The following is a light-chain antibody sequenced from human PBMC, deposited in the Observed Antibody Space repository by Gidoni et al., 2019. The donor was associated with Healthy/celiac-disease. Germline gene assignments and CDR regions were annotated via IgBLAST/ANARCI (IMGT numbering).Light chain of an antibody. CDR2: AAS. CDR1: QSISSY. V-gene: IGKV1-39*01. CDR3: QQRSFT. J-gene: IGKJ3*01. Sequence: KMTQSPSSLSASVGDRVTITCRESQSISSYLNWYQQKPGKDPKLLIYAASSLQSGVPSRFSGSGAGTDFTRTISCLQPEDFATYYCQQRSFTFGPGTKVDIK.